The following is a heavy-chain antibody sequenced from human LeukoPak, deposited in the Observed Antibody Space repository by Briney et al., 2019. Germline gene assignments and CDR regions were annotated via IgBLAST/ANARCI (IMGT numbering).Heavy chain of an antibody. CDR1: GFNVSSNY. CDR3: ARLASGPPDY. J-gene: IGHJ4*02. V-gene: IGHV3-30-3*01. CDR2: ISYDGNEK. D-gene: IGHD6-25*01. Sequence: PGGSLRLSCAASGFNVSSNYMSWVRQAPGKGLEWVAVISYDGNEKYYADSVKGRFTISRANSKTTLYLQMNSLRVEDTALYYCARLASGPPDYWGQGTLVTVSS.